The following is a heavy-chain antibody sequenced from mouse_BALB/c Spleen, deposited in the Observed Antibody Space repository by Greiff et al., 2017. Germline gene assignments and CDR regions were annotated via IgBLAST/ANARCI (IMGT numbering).Heavy chain of an antibody. CDR1: GYSFTSYY. V-gene: IGHV1S135*01. J-gene: IGHJ3*01. CDR3: ARLYDGYYWFAY. D-gene: IGHD2-3*01. Sequence: EVQLQQSGPELMKPGASVKISCKASGYSFTSYYMHWVKQSHGKSLEWIGYIDPFNGGTSYNQKFKGKATLTVDKSSSTAYMHLSSLTSEDSAVYYCARLYDGYYWFAYWGQGTLVTVSA. CDR2: IDPFNGGT.